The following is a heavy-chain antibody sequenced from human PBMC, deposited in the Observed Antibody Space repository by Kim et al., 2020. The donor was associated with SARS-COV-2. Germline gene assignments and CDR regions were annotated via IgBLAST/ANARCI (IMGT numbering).Heavy chain of an antibody. V-gene: IGHV1-3*04. CDR2: INTDNGNT. CDR3: ARASSATWYNYYFDL. Sequence: ASVKVSCKASGYSFISYAMHWVRQAPGQRLEWMAWINTDNGNTKYSQKFQGRITINKDTSASTASMELSSLTSEDTAVYYCARASSATWYNYYFDLWGRGTLVTVSS. J-gene: IGHJ2*01. CDR1: GYSFISYA. D-gene: IGHD1-1*01.